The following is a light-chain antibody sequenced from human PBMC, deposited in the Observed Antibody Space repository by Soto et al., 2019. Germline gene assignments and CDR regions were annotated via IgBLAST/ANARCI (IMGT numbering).Light chain of an antibody. J-gene: IGLJ2*01. CDR3: SSYASITTVL. Sequence: QSVLTQPASVSGSPGQSITISCTGISSDVGYYNLVSWYQQHPGRAPKLMIYEVSKRPSGVSYRFSGSKSGNTASLTISGLQAEDEADYYCSSYASITTVLFGGGTKVTVL. V-gene: IGLV2-23*02. CDR2: EVS. CDR1: SSDVGYYNL.